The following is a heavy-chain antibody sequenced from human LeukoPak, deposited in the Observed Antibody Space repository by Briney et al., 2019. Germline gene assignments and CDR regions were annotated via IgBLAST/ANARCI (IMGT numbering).Heavy chain of an antibody. V-gene: IGHV3-23*01. D-gene: IGHD6-13*01. CDR1: GFTFRSYA. CDR3: ARDLSGIAGHTYGRGIDY. CDR2: ITGSGDRT. Sequence: PGGSLRLSCAASGFTFRSYAMSWVRQAPGKGLEWVSGITGSGDRTYYGDSMKGRFTISRDNAKTSLYLQMNSLRAEDTAVYYCARDLSGIAGHTYGRGIDYWGQGTLVTVSS. J-gene: IGHJ4*02.